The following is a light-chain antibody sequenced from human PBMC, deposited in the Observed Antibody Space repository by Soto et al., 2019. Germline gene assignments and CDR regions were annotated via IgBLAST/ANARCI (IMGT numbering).Light chain of an antibody. CDR2: STS. J-gene: IGKJ4*01. V-gene: IGKV1-8*01. CDR1: EGIYRY. CDR3: QQYYSYPLT. Sequence: AIRMTQSPSSISGSTGDRVTITCRACEGIYRYLAWYQQKPGKAPNLLIYSTSTVQSGVPSRFSGSGSGTDFTLTISRLQSEDFGAYYCQQYYSYPLTFGGGTRVEIK.